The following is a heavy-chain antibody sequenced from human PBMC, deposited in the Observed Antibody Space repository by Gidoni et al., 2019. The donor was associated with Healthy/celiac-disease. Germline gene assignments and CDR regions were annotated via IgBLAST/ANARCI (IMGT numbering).Heavy chain of an antibody. D-gene: IGHD4-4*01. CDR3: AREIWGTVTTWFDP. Sequence: EVQLVESGGGLVKPGWSLSLSCAASGFTFSSYSMNWVRQAPGKGLEWVSSISSSSSYIYYADSVKGRFTISRDNAKNSLYLQMNSLRAEDTAVDYCAREIWGTVTTWFDPWGQGTLVTVSS. J-gene: IGHJ5*02. V-gene: IGHV3-21*01. CDR2: ISSSSSYI. CDR1: GFTFSSYS.